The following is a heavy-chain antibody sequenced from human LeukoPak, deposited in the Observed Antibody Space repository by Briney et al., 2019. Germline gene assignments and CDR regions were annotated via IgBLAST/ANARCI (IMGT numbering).Heavy chain of an antibody. Sequence: GGSLRLSCAASGFTFSNYWMSWVRQAPGKGLEWVANIKKDGSEKYYVDSVKGRFTISRDNAKNSLYLQMNNLRAEDTAVYYCARECLISSASDYWGQGTLVTVSS. D-gene: IGHD6-25*01. J-gene: IGHJ4*02. CDR3: ARECLISSASDY. CDR2: IKKDGSEK. CDR1: GFTFSNYW. V-gene: IGHV3-7*01.